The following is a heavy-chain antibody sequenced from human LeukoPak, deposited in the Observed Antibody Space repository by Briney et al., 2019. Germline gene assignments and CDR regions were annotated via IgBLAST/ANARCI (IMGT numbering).Heavy chain of an antibody. CDR3: AKDLLFSRMAADCFDY. CDR1: GFTFSSYA. V-gene: IGHV3-23*01. Sequence: GGSLRLSCAASGFTFSSYAMSWVRQAPGKGLEWVSAISGSGGSTYYADSVKGRFTISRDNSKNTLYLQMNSLRAEDTAVYYCAKDLLFSRMAADCFDYWGQGTLVTVSS. CDR2: ISGSGGST. D-gene: IGHD6-6*01. J-gene: IGHJ4*02.